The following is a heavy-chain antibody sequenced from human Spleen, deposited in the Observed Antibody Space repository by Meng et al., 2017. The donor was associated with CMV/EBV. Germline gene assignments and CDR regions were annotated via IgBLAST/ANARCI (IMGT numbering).Heavy chain of an antibody. CDR3: ARGARGTRNAYYIDS. Sequence: GESLRISCAVSGFSFSSHAMNWVRQGPGKGLEWVAYISTTSNSIYDADSVKGRFTTSRDNAKNSLYLQMTSLYPDATAVYYCARGARGTRNAYYIDSWGQGTLVTVSS. CDR2: ISTTSNSI. J-gene: IGHJ4*02. D-gene: IGHD1-1*01. CDR1: GFSFSSHA. V-gene: IGHV3-48*03.